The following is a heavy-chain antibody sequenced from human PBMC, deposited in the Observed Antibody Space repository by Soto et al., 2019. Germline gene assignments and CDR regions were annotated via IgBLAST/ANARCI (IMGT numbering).Heavy chain of an antibody. D-gene: IGHD6-13*01. CDR2: IKSKTDGGTT. Sequence: PGGALRLSCAASGFTFSKAWMNWVRQAPGKGLEWVGRIKSKTDGGTTDYAAPVKGRFTISRDDSKNTLYLQMNSLKTEDTAVYYCTTDSSSWYPDAFDIWGQGTMVTVSS. CDR3: TTDSSSWYPDAFDI. J-gene: IGHJ3*02. CDR1: GFTFSKAW. V-gene: IGHV3-15*07.